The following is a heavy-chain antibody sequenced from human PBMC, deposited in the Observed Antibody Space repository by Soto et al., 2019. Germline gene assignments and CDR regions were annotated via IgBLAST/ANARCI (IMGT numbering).Heavy chain of an antibody. CDR2: IIPIFGTA. V-gene: IGHV1-69*01. J-gene: IGHJ3*02. D-gene: IGHD3-22*01. Sequence: SYSICGVREEPGQGLEGRGGIIPIFGTAKYAEKFEGRVTITADECTSTAYMERSSLRSEDTAVYYCARGYDSSGYYESAFDIWGQGTMVTVSS. CDR3: ARGYDSSGYYESAFDI. CDR1: SYS.